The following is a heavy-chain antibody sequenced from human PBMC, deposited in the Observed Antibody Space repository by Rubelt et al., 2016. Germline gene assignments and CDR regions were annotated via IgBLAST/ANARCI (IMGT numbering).Heavy chain of an antibody. D-gene: IGHD5-18*01. CDR1: GYTFTSYG. J-gene: IGHJ4*02. CDR3: ARRGYSYGLLFDY. Sequence: SSGEVKKPGASVKVSCKASGYTFTSYGISWVRQAPGQGLEWMGWISAYNGNTKYAQKLQGRVTMTTDTSTSTAYKELRSLRSDDTAVYYCARRGYSYGLLFDYWGQGTLVTVSS. CDR2: ISAYNGNT. V-gene: IGHV1-18*01.